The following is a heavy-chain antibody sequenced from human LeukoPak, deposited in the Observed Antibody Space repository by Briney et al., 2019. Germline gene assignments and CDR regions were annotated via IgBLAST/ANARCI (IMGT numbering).Heavy chain of an antibody. Sequence: APVKVSCKASGYTFTGYYMHWVRQAPGQGLEWMGWINPNSGGTNYAQKFQGRVTMTRDTSISTAYMELSGLRSDDTAVYYCATMTTVTTGMRNWFDPWGQGTLVTVSS. CDR3: ATMTTVTTGMRNWFDP. J-gene: IGHJ5*02. CDR2: INPNSGGT. CDR1: GYTFTGYY. D-gene: IGHD4-17*01. V-gene: IGHV1-2*02.